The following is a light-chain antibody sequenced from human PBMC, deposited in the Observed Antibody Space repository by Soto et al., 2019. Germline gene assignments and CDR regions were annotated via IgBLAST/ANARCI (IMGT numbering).Light chain of an antibody. CDR1: QSVSSSY. CDR2: GAS. CDR3: QQYGSSPGT. Sequence: EIVLTQSPGTLSLSPGERATLSCRASQSVSSSYLAWYQQKPGQAPRLLIYGASSRATGIPDRFRSSGSGTDFTLTISRLEPEDFAVYYCQQYGSSPGTFGQGTKLEIK. J-gene: IGKJ2*01. V-gene: IGKV3-20*01.